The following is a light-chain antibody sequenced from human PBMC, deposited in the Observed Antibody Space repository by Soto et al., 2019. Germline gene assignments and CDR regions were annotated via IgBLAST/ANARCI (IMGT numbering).Light chain of an antibody. CDR1: QSVTNN. J-gene: IGKJ1*01. Sequence: MMKHSPDTLSVSPRERATLSCRASQSVTNNLAWYQQKPGQAPRLLIYGASTRTIAIPARFSGSGSGTDFTLTISSLQSEDFAVYYCQQYNNWPRTFGQGTKVDIK. V-gene: IGKV3-15*01. CDR3: QQYNNWPRT. CDR2: GAS.